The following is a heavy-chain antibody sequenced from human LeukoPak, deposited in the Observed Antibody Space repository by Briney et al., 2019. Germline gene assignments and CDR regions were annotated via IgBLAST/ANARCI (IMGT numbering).Heavy chain of an antibody. CDR2: ISHDGGIT. V-gene: IGHV3-33*05. Sequence: GRSLRLSCAASGFTFSSYGIHWVRQAPGKGLEWVAVISHDGGITYYADSVKGRFTISRDNAKNSLYLQMNSLTAEDTALYYCARGGLYYDYWGQGTLVTVSS. CDR3: ARGGLYYDY. CDR1: GFTFSSYG. J-gene: IGHJ4*02. D-gene: IGHD3-16*01.